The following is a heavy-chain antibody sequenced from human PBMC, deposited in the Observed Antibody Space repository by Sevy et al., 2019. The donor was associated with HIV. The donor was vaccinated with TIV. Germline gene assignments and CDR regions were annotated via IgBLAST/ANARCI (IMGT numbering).Heavy chain of an antibody. J-gene: IGHJ6*02. CDR1: GFTFSSYA. V-gene: IGHV3-23*01. CDR3: AKAKYYYDSSVSYYYGIDV. Sequence: GGSLRISCAASGFTFSSYAMSWVRQAPGKGLEWVSAISGSGGSTYYADSVKGRFTISRDNSKNTLYLQMNSLRAEDTAVYYCAKAKYYYDSSVSYYYGIDVWGQGTTVTVSS. CDR2: ISGSGGST. D-gene: IGHD3-22*01.